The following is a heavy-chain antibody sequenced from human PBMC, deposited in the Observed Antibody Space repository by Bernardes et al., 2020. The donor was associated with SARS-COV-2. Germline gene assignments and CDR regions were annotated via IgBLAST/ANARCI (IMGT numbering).Heavy chain of an antibody. CDR1: GDSISSYH. CDR3: ARRPRNKSTASFDL. J-gene: IGHJ4*02. D-gene: IGHD2-2*01. V-gene: IGHV4-59*08. CDR2: ISSTGYTP. Sequence: SEALSLTCTVSGDSISSYHLNWIRQAPGKGLEWIGYISSTGYTPNYNPSLRSRVTMSADTSKSQFSLTLKSVTAADTAVYYCARRPRNKSTASFDLWGQGILVTVSS.